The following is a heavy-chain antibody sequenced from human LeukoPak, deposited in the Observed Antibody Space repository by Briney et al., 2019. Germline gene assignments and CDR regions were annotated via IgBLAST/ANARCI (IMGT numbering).Heavy chain of an antibody. CDR2: ISSSSSTI. Sequence: GGSLRLSCAASGFTFSSYSMNWVRQAPGKGLEWVSYISSSSSTIYYADSVKGRFTISRDNAKNSLYLQMNSLRAEDTAVYYCARDVGSSWYGYYFDYWGQGTLVTVSS. CDR1: GFTFSSYS. D-gene: IGHD6-13*01. CDR3: ARDVGSSWYGYYFDY. V-gene: IGHV3-48*01. J-gene: IGHJ4*02.